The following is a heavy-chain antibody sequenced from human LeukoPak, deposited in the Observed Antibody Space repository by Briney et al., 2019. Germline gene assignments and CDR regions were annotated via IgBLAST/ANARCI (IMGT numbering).Heavy chain of an antibody. V-gene: IGHV1-46*01. D-gene: IGHD3-10*01. J-gene: IGHJ6*02. CDR2: INPSGGST. CDR1: GYTFTSYY. CDR3: ARDWVTMVRGVLRPGGYYYGMDV. Sequence: ASVKVSCKASGYTFTSYYMHWVRQAPGQGLAWMGIINPSGGSTSNAQKFQGRVTMTRDTSTSTVYMELSSLRSEDTAVYYCARDWVTMVRGVLRPGGYYYGMDVWGQGTTVTVSS.